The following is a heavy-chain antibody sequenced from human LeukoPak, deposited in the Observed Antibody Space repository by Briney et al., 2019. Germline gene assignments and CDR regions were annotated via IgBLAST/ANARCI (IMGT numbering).Heavy chain of an antibody. CDR1: GYTFTGYY. CDR2: INPSGGST. Sequence: ASVKVSCKASGYTFTGYYMHWVRQAPGQGLEWMGWINPSGGSTSYAQKFQGRVTMTRDTSTNTVYVELSSLISEDTAVYYCARDLDGSGYYPDYWGQGTLVTVSS. J-gene: IGHJ4*02. D-gene: IGHD3-22*01. V-gene: IGHV1-46*01. CDR3: ARDLDGSGYYPDY.